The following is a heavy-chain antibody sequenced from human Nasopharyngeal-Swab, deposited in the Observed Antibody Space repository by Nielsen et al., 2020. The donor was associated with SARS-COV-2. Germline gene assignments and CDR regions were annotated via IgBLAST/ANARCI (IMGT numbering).Heavy chain of an antibody. Sequence: GESLKISCAASGFIFTSYNMNWVRQAPATGLEWVSSISFSSSYIYYADSVKGRFTLSRDNAKKSLYLQMNSLRAEDSAVYYCARSKISPSSYYDSSGYYGSYGMDVWGQGTTVTVSS. CDR3: ARSKISPSSYYDSSGYYGSYGMDV. D-gene: IGHD3-22*01. J-gene: IGHJ6*02. CDR2: ISFSSSYI. V-gene: IGHV3-21*01. CDR1: GFIFTSYN.